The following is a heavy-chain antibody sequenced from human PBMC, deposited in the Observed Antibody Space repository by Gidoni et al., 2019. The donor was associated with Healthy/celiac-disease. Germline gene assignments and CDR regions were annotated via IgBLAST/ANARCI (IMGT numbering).Heavy chain of an antibody. Sequence: SGNTNYAQKFQERVTITRDMSTSTAYMELSSLRSEDTAVYYCAADRIAAAGSRGYYYYYGMDVWGQGTTVTVSS. J-gene: IGHJ6*02. V-gene: IGHV1-58*01. CDR2: SGNT. CDR3: AADRIAAAGSRGYYYYYGMDV. D-gene: IGHD6-13*01.